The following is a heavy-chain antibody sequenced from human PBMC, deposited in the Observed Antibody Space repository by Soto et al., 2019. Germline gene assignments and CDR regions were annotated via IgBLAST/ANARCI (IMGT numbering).Heavy chain of an antibody. V-gene: IGHV4-39*01. D-gene: IGHD6-19*01. CDR1: GGSINSGNYY. J-gene: IGHJ5*02. Sequence: QLHLQESGPGLVKPSETLTLTCIVSGGSINSGNYYWGWIRQSPGKGLEWIESMYYSGGTLNNPSFRGRVTMSVDTSKNQFTLKLSSVTAADTGVYYCARPGGSGWYAASWFDPWGQGTLVTVSS. CDR3: ARPGGSGWYAASWFDP. CDR2: MYYSGGT.